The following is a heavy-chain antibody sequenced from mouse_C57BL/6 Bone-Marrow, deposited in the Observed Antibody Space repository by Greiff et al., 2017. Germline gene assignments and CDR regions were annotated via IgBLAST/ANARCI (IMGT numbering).Heavy chain of an antibody. J-gene: IGHJ3*01. CDR2: ISSGGSYT. D-gene: IGHD1-1*01. CDR3: ARAYYCGSWFAY. CDR1: GFTFSSYG. V-gene: IGHV5-6*01. Sequence: EVKVVESGGDLVKPGGSLKLSCAASGFTFSSYGMSWVRQTPDKRLEWVATISSGGSYTYYPDSVKGRFTISRDNAKNTLYLQMSSLKSEDTAMYYCARAYYCGSWFAYWGQGTLVTVSA.